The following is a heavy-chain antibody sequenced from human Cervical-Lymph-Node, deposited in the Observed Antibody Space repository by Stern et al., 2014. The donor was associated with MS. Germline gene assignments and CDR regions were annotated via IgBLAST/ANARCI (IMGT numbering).Heavy chain of an antibody. J-gene: IGHJ6*02. CDR2: IWYDGSNK. CDR3: ARDRVAAAGTSMDV. CDR1: GFTFSSYG. V-gene: IGHV3-33*01. Sequence: QVQLGQSGGGVVQPGRSLRLSCAASGFTFSSYGMHWVRQAPGKGLEWVEVIWYDGSNKYYADSVKGRFTISRDNSKNTLYLQMNSLRAEDTAVYYCARDRVAAAGTSMDVWGQGTTVTVSS. D-gene: IGHD6-13*01.